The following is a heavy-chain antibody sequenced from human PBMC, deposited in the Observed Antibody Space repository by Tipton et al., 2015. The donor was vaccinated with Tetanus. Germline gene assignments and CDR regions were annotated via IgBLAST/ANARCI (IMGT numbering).Heavy chain of an antibody. J-gene: IGHJ3*01. CDR1: GGFSSGDYY. CDR3: ARRSYCSSSRCFDAFDL. CDR2: INYSGST. Sequence: TLSLTCTVSGGFSSGDYYWSWIRQHPGKGLEWIAYINYSGSTNYSPSLKSRVAISMDTSKNQISLKLSSVTAADTAVYYCARRSYCSSSRCFDAFDLWGQGTMVTVSS. D-gene: IGHD2-2*01. V-gene: IGHV4-61*08.